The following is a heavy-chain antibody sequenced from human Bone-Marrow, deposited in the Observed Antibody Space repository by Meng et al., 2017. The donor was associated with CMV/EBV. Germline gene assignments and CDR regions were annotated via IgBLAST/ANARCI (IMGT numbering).Heavy chain of an antibody. CDR3: ARDRNGLVRGVIITIYYYYGMDV. D-gene: IGHD3-10*01. J-gene: IGHJ6*02. Sequence: GESLKIYCAASGFTFSSYAMHWVRQAPGKGLEWVAVISYDGSNKYYADSVKGRFTISRDNSKNTLYLQMNSLRAEDTAVYYCARDRNGLVRGVIITIYYYYGMDVWGQGTTVTVSS. CDR1: GFTFSSYA. CDR2: ISYDGSNK. V-gene: IGHV3-30*04.